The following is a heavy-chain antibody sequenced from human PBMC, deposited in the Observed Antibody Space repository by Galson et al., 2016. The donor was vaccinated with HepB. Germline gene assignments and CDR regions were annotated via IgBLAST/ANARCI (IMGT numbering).Heavy chain of an antibody. CDR2: ISGSGDGT. J-gene: IGHJ5*02. D-gene: IGHD3-22*01. Sequence: SLRLSCAASGFTFTKYAINWVRQAPGKGLEWVSAISGSGDGTYYADSVKGRFTISRDNFRNTVYLQMNSLTPEDTALYFCARDYYSSYPDNWLVPWGQGTRVSVS. V-gene: IGHV3-23*01. CDR1: GFTFTKYA. CDR3: ARDYYSSYPDNWLVP.